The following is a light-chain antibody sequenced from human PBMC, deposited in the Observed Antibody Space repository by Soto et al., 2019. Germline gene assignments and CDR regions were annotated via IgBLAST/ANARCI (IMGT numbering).Light chain of an antibody. Sequence: QSVLTQPASVSGSPGQSITISCTGTSSDVGGYNYVSWYQQHPGKAPKLMIYEVSNRPSGVPDRFSGSKSGTSASLAITGRQAEDEADYYCQSYDSSLSGVVFGGGTKLTVL. CDR3: QSYDSSLSGVV. V-gene: IGLV2-14*01. J-gene: IGLJ2*01. CDR2: EVS. CDR1: SSDVGGYNY.